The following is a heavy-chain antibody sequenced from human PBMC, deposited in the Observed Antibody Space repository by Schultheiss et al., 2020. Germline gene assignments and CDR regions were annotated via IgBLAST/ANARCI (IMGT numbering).Heavy chain of an antibody. D-gene: IGHD5-12*01. CDR3: ARVKVATHPGFDY. V-gene: IGHV3-66*02. Sequence: CGSLRLSCAASGFTFGDYAVNWFRQAPGKGLEWVSVIYSGGSTYYADSVKGRFTISRDNSTNTLYLQMNSLRAEDTAVYYCARVKVATHPGFDYWGQGTLVTVSS. J-gene: IGHJ4*02. CDR1: GFTFGDYA. CDR2: IYSGGST.